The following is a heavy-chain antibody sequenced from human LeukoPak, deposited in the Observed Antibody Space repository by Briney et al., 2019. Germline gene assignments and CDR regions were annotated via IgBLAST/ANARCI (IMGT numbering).Heavy chain of an antibody. D-gene: IGHD3-10*01. J-gene: IGHJ6*02. CDR1: GYTFTTYW. Sequence: PGESLKISCQAPGYTFTTYWVAWVRQMPGKGLEWMRIIYPGDSRTRYSPSFQGQVTISVDKSISTAYLQWSSLKASDTAIYYCARHYYGSGSMAADVWGQGTTVTVSS. CDR3: ARHYYGSGSMAADV. V-gene: IGHV5-51*01. CDR2: IYPGDSRT.